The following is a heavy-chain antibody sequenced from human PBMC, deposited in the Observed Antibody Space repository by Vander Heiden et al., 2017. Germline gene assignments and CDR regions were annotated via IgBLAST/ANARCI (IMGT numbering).Heavy chain of an antibody. V-gene: IGHV2-5*02. J-gene: IGHJ4*02. Sequence: QLLLQESGPTLVKPTQTLTLTCSFPGFSLNTDGSGVGWIRQPPGKALEWLALIYWDDVGRYSPSLQTRLTITKDTSKNQVVLTLTNMAPVDTATYYCAHRRRYNNNWYTFDFWGPGTLVTVSS. CDR3: AHRRRYNNNWYTFDF. CDR2: IYWDDVG. D-gene: IGHD1-1*01. CDR1: GFSLNTDGSG.